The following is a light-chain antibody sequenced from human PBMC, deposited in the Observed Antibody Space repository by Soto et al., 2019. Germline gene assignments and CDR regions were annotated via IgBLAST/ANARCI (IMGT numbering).Light chain of an antibody. J-gene: IGKJ3*01. V-gene: IGKV1-33*01. CDR3: QQYDNLPVT. CDR2: DAS. Sequence: DIPMTQSPSSLSASVGDRVTITCQASQDISNYLNWYQQKPGKAPKLLIYDASNLETGVPSRFSGSGSGTDFTFTISSLQPEDIETYYCQQYDNLPVTFGPGTKVDIK. CDR1: QDISNY.